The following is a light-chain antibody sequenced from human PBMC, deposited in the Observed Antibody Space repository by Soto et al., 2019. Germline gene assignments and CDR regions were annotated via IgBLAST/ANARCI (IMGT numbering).Light chain of an antibody. J-gene: IGLJ1*01. Sequence: QSGLTQPASVSGSPGQSITISCTGTSSDVGGYNSVSWYQQHPGKAPKLMIYDVSYRPSGVSGRFSASKSGDTASLTISGLQAEDEADYYCSSYSSSTNGVFGTGTKVTDL. V-gene: IGLV2-14*01. CDR1: SSDVGGYNS. CDR3: SSYSSSTNGV. CDR2: DVS.